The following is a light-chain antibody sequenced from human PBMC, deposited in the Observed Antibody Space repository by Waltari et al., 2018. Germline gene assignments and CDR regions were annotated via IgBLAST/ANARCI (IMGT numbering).Light chain of an antibody. J-gene: IGLJ1*01. V-gene: IGLV3-21*04. CDR2: YDR. CDR1: NLGTYR. Sequence: SYVVTHPPSVSVAPGETATITCGGDNLGTYRVHWYQQKAGQAPVLVIFYDRDRPSGIPDRFSGSNSGNTATLTISRVEAGDEARYYCHVWHPHVDPGVFGTGTEVTVL. CDR3: HVWHPHVDPGV.